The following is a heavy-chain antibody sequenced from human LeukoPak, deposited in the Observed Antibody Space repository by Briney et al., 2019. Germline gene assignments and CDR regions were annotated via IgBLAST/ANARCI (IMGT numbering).Heavy chain of an antibody. CDR2: ISYDGSNK. CDR1: GFTFSSYA. CDR3: ARDLSGWYWFDY. D-gene: IGHD6-19*01. J-gene: IGHJ4*02. V-gene: IGHV3-30-3*01. Sequence: GGSLRLSCAASGFTFSSYAMHWVRRAPGKGLEWVAVISYDGSNKYYADSVKGRFTISRDNSKNTLYLQMNSLRAEDTAVYYCARDLSGWYWFDYWGQGTLVTVSS.